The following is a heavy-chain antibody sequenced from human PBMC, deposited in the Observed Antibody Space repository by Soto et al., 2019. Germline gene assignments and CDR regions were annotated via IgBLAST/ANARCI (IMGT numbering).Heavy chain of an antibody. J-gene: IGHJ6*02. CDR1: GFTFGDYA. D-gene: IGHD2-2*01. CDR3: TRYTYTSRYSYFGMDV. CDR2: IRSKAYGETA. Sequence: PGGSLRLSCTCSGFTFGDYAISWSRQAPGKGLEWVGVIRSKAYGETADYAASVKGRFTILRDGSKSIAYLQLNSLQSEDTGVYYCTRYTYTSRYSYFGMDVWGHGTTVTVSS. V-gene: IGHV3-49*01.